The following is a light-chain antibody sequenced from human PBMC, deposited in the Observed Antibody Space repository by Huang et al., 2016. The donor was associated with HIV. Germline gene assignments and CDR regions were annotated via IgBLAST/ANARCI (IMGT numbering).Light chain of an antibody. Sequence: DIQMTQSPSSLSASLGDKVTITCQASLDINNYLNWYQQKPGKVPKLLISDASDRETGVPPSFSGSRSGTNFTLTVSSLQAEDIGTYYCQQYDTLPLTFGQGTNVEI. V-gene: IGKV1-33*01. CDR2: DAS. J-gene: IGKJ1*01. CDR3: QQYDTLPLT. CDR1: LDINNY.